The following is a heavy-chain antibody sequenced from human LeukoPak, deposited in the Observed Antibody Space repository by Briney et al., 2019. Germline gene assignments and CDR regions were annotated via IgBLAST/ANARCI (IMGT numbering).Heavy chain of an antibody. CDR1: GFTFGDYW. Sequence: GGSLRLSCAASGFTFGDYWMHWVRQAPGKGLVWVSRIIRDGSSASYADSVKGRFTMSRDNAKNTLHLQMNSLRVEDTAVYYCVRDSNYHPDCWGQGTLVTVSS. CDR3: VRDSNYHPDC. CDR2: IIRDGSSA. D-gene: IGHD4-11*01. J-gene: IGHJ4*02. V-gene: IGHV3-74*01.